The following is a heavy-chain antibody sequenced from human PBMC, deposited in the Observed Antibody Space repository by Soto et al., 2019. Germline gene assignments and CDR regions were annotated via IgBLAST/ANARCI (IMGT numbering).Heavy chain of an antibody. CDR3: ARGSYSGYAVDFDY. Sequence: SETLSLTCAVYGGSFSGYSWGWIRQSPGKGLEWIGEITYSGNTKYNPSLKSRVTISRDTSKNQFSLNLRSVTAADTAVYYCARGSYSGYAVDFDYWGQGTLVTVSS. J-gene: IGHJ4*02. D-gene: IGHD5-12*01. V-gene: IGHV4-34*01. CDR1: GGSFSGYS. CDR2: ITYSGNT.